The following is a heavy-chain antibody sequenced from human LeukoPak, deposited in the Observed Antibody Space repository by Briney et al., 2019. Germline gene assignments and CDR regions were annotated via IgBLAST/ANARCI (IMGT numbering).Heavy chain of an antibody. V-gene: IGHV3-48*01. J-gene: IGHJ3*01. CDR1: GFTFSPYT. CDR2: INTGGTTI. Sequence: PGGSLRLSCAASGFTFSPYTMHWFRQAPGKGLEWISYINTGGTTIYCADSVKGRFTISRDNAKKSLDLQLNSLRAEDTAVYYCARDSSVCEFDVWGEGTLVTVSS. CDR3: ARDSSVCEFDV.